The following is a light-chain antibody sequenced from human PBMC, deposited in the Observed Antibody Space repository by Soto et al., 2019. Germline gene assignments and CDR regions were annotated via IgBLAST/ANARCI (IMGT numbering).Light chain of an antibody. CDR2: AAS. J-gene: IGKJ1*01. Sequence: DIQMTQSPSSLSASVGDRVTITCRASQSMSSYLNWYQQKPGKAPKLLIYAASSLQSGVPSRFSGSGSGTDFTLTISSLQPEEFATYYCQQTFSTPRTFGQGTKVEVE. CDR3: QQTFSTPRT. CDR1: QSMSSY. V-gene: IGKV1-39*01.